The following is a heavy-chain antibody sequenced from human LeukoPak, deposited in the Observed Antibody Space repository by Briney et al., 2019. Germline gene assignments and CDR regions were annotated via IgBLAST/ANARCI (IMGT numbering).Heavy chain of an antibody. V-gene: IGHV1-2*02. Sequence: GASVKVSCKASGYTLTGYYMHWVRQAPGQGLEWMGWINPNSGGTNYVQKFQGRVTMTRDTSISTAYMELSRLRSDDTAVYYCARDWTSDDSSGYYLYYFDYWGQGTLVTVST. CDR1: GYTLTGYY. J-gene: IGHJ4*02. CDR2: INPNSGGT. D-gene: IGHD3-22*01. CDR3: ARDWTSDDSSGYYLYYFDY.